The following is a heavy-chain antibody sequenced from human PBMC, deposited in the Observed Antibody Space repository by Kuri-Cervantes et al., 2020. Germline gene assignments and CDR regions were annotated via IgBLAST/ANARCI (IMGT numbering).Heavy chain of an antibody. J-gene: IGHJ6*02. CDR1: GFTFSSYG. D-gene: IGHD4-17*01. CDR3: ASPSSDGDYYYYYGMDV. CDR2: IWYDGSNK. Sequence: LSLTCAASGFTFSSYGMHLVRQAPGKGLEWVAVIWYDGSNKYYADSVKGRFTISRDNSKNTLYLQMNSLRAEDTAVYYCASPSSDGDYYYYYGMDVWGQGTTVTVSS. V-gene: IGHV3-33*01.